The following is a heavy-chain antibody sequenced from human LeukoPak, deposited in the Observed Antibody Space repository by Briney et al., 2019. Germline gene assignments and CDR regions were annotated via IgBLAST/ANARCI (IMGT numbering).Heavy chain of an antibody. CDR2: ISVYNGNT. Sequence: ASVKVSCKTSGYTFISYGLNWARQAPGQGLEWLGWISVYNGNTNYAQNLQGRVTMTTDTSTSTAYMELRSLRSDDTAVYFCARGRPVRDILTGAPFDYWGQGTLVTVSS. J-gene: IGHJ4*02. CDR1: GYTFISYG. V-gene: IGHV1-18*01. D-gene: IGHD3-9*01. CDR3: ARGRPVRDILTGAPFDY.